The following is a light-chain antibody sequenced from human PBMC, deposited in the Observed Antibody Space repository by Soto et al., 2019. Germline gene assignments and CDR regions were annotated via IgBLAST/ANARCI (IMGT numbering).Light chain of an antibody. V-gene: IGLV1-44*01. CDR3: AAWDGSLSGVI. CDR1: SSNIGSNA. Sequence: QSVLTQPASVSGTPGQRVTISCSGSSSNIGSNAISWYQQLPGTAPKLLIYIDNQRPSGVPDLFAGSQSGTSASLAISGLQSEDEADYDCAAWDGSLSGVIFGGGTKLTVL. CDR2: IDN. J-gene: IGLJ2*01.